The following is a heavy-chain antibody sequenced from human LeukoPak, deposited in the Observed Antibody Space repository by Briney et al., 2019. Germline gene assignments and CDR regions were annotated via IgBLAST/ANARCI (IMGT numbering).Heavy chain of an antibody. J-gene: IGHJ4*02. CDR1: GFTFSSYW. CDR2: INSDGSST. Sequence: GGSLRLSCAASGFTFSSYWMHWVRQAPGKGLVWASRINSDGSSTSYADSVKGRFTISRDNVKNSLYLQMNSLRAGDTAVYYCARNRGISDWGQGTLVTVSS. CDR3: ARNRGISD. D-gene: IGHD1-14*01. V-gene: IGHV3-74*01.